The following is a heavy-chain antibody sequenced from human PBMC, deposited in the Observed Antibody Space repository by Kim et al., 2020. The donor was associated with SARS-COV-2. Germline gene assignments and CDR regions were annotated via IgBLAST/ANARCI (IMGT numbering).Heavy chain of an antibody. V-gene: IGHV3-30*04. CDR3: ARVHYYGSGSYWGIDSHIYFDY. Sequence: GGSLRLSCAASGFTFSSYAMHWVRQAPGKGLEWVAVISYDGSNKYYADSVKGRFTISRDNSKNTLYLQMNSLRAEDTAVYYCARVHYYGSGSYWGIDSHIYFDYWGQGTLVTVSS. CDR1: GFTFSSYA. D-gene: IGHD3-10*01. J-gene: IGHJ4*02. CDR2: ISYDGSNK.